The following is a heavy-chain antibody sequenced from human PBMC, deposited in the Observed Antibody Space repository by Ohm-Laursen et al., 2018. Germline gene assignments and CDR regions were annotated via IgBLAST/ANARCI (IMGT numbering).Heavy chain of an antibody. CDR2: IPYDGSNK. CDR1: GFTFSDYG. D-gene: IGHD3-3*01. V-gene: IGHV3-30*03. Sequence: SSLRLSCTASGFTFSDYGMHWVRQAPGKGLEWVALIPYDGSNKYYADSVKGRFTISRDTSKNTLYLQMNSLRVEDTAVYYCAHGFWSGYRIDYWGQGTLVTVSS. J-gene: IGHJ4*02. CDR3: AHGFWSGYRIDY.